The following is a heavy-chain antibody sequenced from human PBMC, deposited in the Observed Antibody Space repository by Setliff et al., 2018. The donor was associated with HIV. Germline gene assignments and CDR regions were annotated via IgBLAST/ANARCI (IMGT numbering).Heavy chain of an antibody. CDR1: GGTFSSYA. Sequence: SVKVSCKASGGTFSSYALSWVRQAPGQGLEWMGGIIPIFGTANYAQKFQGRVTITTDESTSTAYMELSSLRPEDTAVYYCAKTYSGYDMTRYYYVDVWGKGTTVTVSS. J-gene: IGHJ6*03. CDR3: AKTYSGYDMTRYYYVDV. CDR2: IIPIFGTA. D-gene: IGHD5-12*01. V-gene: IGHV1-69*05.